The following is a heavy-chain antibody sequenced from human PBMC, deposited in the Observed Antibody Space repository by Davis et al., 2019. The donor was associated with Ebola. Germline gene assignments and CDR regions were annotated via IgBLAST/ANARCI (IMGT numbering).Heavy chain of an antibody. J-gene: IGHJ4*02. Sequence: GESLKISCKGSGYSFTSYWIGWVRQMPGKGLEWMGIIYPGDSDTRYSPSFQGQVTISADKSISTAYLQWSSLKASDTAMYYCARQGCSSTSCYPFDYWGQGTLVTVSS. CDR2: IYPGDSDT. V-gene: IGHV5-51*01. CDR3: ARQGCSSTSCYPFDY. CDR1: GYSFTSYW. D-gene: IGHD2-2*01.